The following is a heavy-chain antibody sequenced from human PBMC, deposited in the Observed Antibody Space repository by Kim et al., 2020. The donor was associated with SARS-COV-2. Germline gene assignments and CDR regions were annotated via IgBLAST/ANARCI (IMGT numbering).Heavy chain of an antibody. Sequence: GGSLRLSCAASGFTFSSYAMHWVRQAPGKGLEWVAVISYDGSNKYYVDSVKGRFTISRDNSKNTLYLQMNSLRAEDTAVYYCARDLADGYNDNYYGMDVWGQGSTATVS. J-gene: IGHJ6*02. V-gene: IGHV3-30*04. CDR3: ARDLADGYNDNYYGMDV. CDR1: GFTFSSYA. D-gene: IGHD5-12*01. CDR2: ISYDGSNK.